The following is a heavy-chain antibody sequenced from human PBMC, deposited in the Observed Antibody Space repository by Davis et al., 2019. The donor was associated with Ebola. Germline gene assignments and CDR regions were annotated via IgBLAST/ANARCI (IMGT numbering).Heavy chain of an antibody. CDR2: INHVGNT. D-gene: IGHD2-8*02. V-gene: IGHV4-34*01. Sequence: PSETLSLTCAAYGGSFSAYYWTGVRQPPGKGLEWIGEINHVGNTNYNPSLKSRVTMFLDPTKNQFFLNMTSVTAAETAVYYCARDDVRGVVYLQRGLDVWGQGTTVAVSS. CDR3: ARDDVRGVVYLQRGLDV. J-gene: IGHJ6*02. CDR1: GGSFSAYY.